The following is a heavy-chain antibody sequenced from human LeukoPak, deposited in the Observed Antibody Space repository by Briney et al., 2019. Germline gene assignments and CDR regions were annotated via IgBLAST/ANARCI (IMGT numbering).Heavy chain of an antibody. J-gene: IGHJ4*02. CDR1: GGSISSYY. Sequence: PSETLSLTCTVSGGSISSYYWSWIRQPPGKGLEWIGCIHYSGSTNYNPSLKSRVTISLDTSKSQFSLNLNSVTAADTAVYHCARGRQVGNTGYYFDYWGQGTLVTVSS. CDR2: IHYSGST. V-gene: IGHV4-59*01. CDR3: ARGRQVGNTGYYFDY. D-gene: IGHD1-26*01.